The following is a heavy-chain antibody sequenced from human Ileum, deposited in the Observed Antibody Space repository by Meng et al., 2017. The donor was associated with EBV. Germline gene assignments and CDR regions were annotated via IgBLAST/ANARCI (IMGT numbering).Heavy chain of an antibody. D-gene: IGHD2-8*01. CDR1: GGSFNGYY. J-gene: IGHJ1*01. CDR2: INHSGST. CDR3: ARGVYGPTTRGREYFIH. V-gene: IGHV4-34*01. Sequence: QEQLQRWGAGLLKPSGTLSLTCGVYGGSFNGYYWTWIRQPPGKGLEWIGEINHSGSTNYNPSLKSRVIISVDTSKNQFSLNLSSVTAADTAVYYCARGVYGPTTRGREYFIHWGRGTLVTVSS.